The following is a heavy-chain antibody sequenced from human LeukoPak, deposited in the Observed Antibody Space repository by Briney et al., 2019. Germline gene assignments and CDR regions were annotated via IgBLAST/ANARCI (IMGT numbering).Heavy chain of an antibody. V-gene: IGHV4-61*02. J-gene: IGHJ6*03. D-gene: IGHD6-6*01. CDR1: GGSISSGSYY. CDR3: ARVLPSDYYYYYMDV. CDR2: IYTSGST. Sequence: SETLSLTCTVPGGSISSGSYYWSWIRQPAGKGLEWIGRIYTSGSTNYNPSLKSRVTISVDTSKNQFSLKLSSVTAADTAVYYCARVLPSDYYYYYMDVWGKGTTVTVSS.